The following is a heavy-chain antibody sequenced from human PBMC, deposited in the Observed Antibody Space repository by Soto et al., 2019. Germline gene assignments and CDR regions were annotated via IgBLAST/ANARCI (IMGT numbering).Heavy chain of an antibody. Sequence: PGESLKISCKGSGYTFTSNWIGWVRQMPGKGLEWMGIIYPGDSETRYSPSFQGQVTISADKSINTAYLQWSSLKASDTAMYYCARPRYPGRGYYGMDVWGQGTTVTVSS. V-gene: IGHV5-51*01. J-gene: IGHJ6*02. CDR3: ARPRYPGRGYYGMDV. CDR2: IYPGDSET. CDR1: GYTFTSNW. D-gene: IGHD2-15*01.